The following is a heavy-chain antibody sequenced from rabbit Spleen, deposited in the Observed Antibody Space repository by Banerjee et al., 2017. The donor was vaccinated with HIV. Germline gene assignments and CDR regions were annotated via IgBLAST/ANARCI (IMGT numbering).Heavy chain of an antibody. J-gene: IGHJ4*01. CDR2: AYAGSSDST. CDR1: GFSFSEFSFNSGYD. CDR3: ARDLTGVIGWNFGW. V-gene: IGHV1S40*01. D-gene: IGHD1-1*01. Sequence: QSLEESGGGLVKPGASLTLTCKASGFSFSEFSFNSGYDMCWVRQAPGKGLEWVACAYAGSSDSTYSATWAKGRFTISKTSSTTVTLQMTSLTAADTATYFCARDLTGVIGWNFGWWGQGTLVTVS.